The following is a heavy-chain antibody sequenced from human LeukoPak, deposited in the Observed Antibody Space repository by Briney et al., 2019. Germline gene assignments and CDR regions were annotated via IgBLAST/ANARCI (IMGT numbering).Heavy chain of an antibody. CDR2: ISYSGST. CDR1: GVIISPYY. V-gene: IGHV4-59*08. D-gene: IGHD3-10*01. CDR3: AGRFAPSANDAFDL. J-gene: IGHJ3*01. Sequence: PSETLSLTCTVSGVIISPYYWSWIRQPPGKGLEWIGYISYSGSTNYNPSLKSRVTISVDTSKNHLSLNLTSVTAADMAVYYCAGRFAPSANDAFDLWGQGTMVTVSS.